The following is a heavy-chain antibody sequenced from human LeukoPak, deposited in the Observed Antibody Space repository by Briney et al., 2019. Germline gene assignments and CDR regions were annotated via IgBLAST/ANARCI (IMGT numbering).Heavy chain of an antibody. CDR1: APTFSSNA. CDR2: ISGSGSST. V-gene: IGHV3-23*01. Sequence: GGSLRLSCAASAPTFSSNAISWVRQVPGKGLEWVSGISGSGSSTYYTDSVKGRFTISRDNSKDTLYLQMNSLKAEDTAVYYCAKGVRLVGAFYFDYWGQGTLVTVSS. J-gene: IGHJ4*02. D-gene: IGHD1-26*01. CDR3: AKGVRLVGAFYFDY.